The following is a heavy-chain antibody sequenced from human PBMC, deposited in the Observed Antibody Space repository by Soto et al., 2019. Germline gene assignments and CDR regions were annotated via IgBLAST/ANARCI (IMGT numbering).Heavy chain of an antibody. D-gene: IGHD3-3*01. CDR2: IYYSGST. V-gene: IGHV4-59*01. CDR1: GGSISSYY. J-gene: IGHJ4*02. Sequence: SETLSLTCTVSGGSISSYYWSWIRQPPGKGLEWIGYIYYSGSTNYNPSLKSRVTISVDTSKNQFSLKLSSVTAADTAVYYCARGGGALTIFGVVGAFDYWGQGTLVTVSS. CDR3: ARGGGALTIFGVVGAFDY.